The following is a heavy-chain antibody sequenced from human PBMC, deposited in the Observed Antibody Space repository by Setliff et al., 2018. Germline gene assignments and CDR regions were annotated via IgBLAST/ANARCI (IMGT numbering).Heavy chain of an antibody. Sequence: SETLSLTCIVSADSMNNNFWTWIRRPPGKGLEWIGYIYPDGTTNYNPSLKSRMTISLDTSKNHFSLKLDSVTAADTALYYCARSPSSGAYWNPRPFYSDYWARGTLVTVSS. CDR3: ARSPSSGAYWNPRPFYSDY. CDR1: ADSMNNNF. J-gene: IGHJ4*02. D-gene: IGHD1-26*01. CDR2: IYPDGTT. V-gene: IGHV4-4*08.